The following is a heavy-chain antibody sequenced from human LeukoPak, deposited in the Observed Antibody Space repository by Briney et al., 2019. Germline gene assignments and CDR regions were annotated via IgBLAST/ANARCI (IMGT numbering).Heavy chain of an antibody. Sequence: PGGSLRLSCAASGFTFSSYSMNWVRQAPGKGLEWVSYISSSSSTIYYADSVKGRFTISRDNAKNSLYLQMNSLRAEDTAVYYCASITMVRGVIPTYDYWGQGTLVTVSS. CDR1: GFTFSSYS. D-gene: IGHD3-10*01. J-gene: IGHJ4*02. V-gene: IGHV3-48*01. CDR3: ASITMVRGVIPTYDY. CDR2: ISSSSSTI.